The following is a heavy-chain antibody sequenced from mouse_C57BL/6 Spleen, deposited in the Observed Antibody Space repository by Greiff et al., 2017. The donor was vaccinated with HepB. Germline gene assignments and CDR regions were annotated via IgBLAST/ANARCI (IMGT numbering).Heavy chain of an antibody. J-gene: IGHJ2*01. D-gene: IGHD2-3*01. CDR1: GYTFTSYW. CDR2: IDPSDSYT. CDR3: ARRYYDGYYLDY. V-gene: IGHV1-50*01. Sequence: QVQLQQPGAELVKPGASVKLSCKASGYTFTSYWMQWVKQRPGQGLEWIGEIDPSDSYTNYNQKFKGKATLTVDTSSSTAYMQLSSLTSEDSAVYYCARRYYDGYYLDYWGQGTTLTVSS.